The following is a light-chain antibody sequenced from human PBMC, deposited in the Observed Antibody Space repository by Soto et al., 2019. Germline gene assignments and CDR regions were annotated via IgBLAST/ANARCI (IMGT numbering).Light chain of an antibody. V-gene: IGKV1-33*01. CDR2: DAS. CDR1: QDISNY. CDR3: QQYSTWGT. J-gene: IGKJ1*01. Sequence: DIQMTQSPSSLSASVGDRVTITCQASQDISNYLNWYQQKPGKAPKLLIHDASNLESGVPSRFSGSGSETEFTLSINSLQPDDFATYYCQQYSTWGTFGQGTKVDI.